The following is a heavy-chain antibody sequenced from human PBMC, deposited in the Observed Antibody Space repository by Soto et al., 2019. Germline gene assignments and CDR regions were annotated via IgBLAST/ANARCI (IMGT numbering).Heavy chain of an antibody. V-gene: IGHV1-69*13. CDR2: IIPIFGTA. J-gene: IGHJ6*02. CDR3: ARDYLPIVVVPAAIYYYGMDV. CDR1: GGTFSSYA. D-gene: IGHD2-2*02. Sequence: ASVKFSCKASGGTFSSYAISWVRQAPGQGLEWMGGIIPIFGTANYAQKFQGRVTITADESTSTAYMELSSLRSEDTAVYYCARDYLPIVVVPAAIYYYGMDVWGQGTTVTVSS.